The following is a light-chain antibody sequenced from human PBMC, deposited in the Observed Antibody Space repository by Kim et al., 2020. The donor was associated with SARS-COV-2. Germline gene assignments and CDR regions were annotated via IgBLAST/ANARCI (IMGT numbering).Light chain of an antibody. Sequence: GQRFTISCSGSSSKIGSNTVNWYQQLPGTAPKLLIYSNNQRPSGVPDRFSGSKSGTSASLAISGLQSEDEADFYCAAWDDSLNGWVFGGGTQLTVL. CDR3: AAWDDSLNGWV. J-gene: IGLJ3*02. CDR1: SSKIGSNT. CDR2: SNN. V-gene: IGLV1-44*01.